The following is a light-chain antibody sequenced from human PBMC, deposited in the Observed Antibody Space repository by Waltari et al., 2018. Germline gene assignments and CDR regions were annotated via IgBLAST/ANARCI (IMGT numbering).Light chain of an antibody. CDR1: QSLLHRNGYSF. Sequence: DIVLTQSPLSLPVTPGESASLSCRSNQSLLHRNGYSFLDWYRQRPGQSPQLLIYLGSNRASGVPAKFSGSGSGTDFTLKITTLEAEDVGVYYCMQALEIPWTFGQGTNVDIK. V-gene: IGKV2-28*01. CDR3: MQALEIPWT. CDR2: LGS. J-gene: IGKJ1*01.